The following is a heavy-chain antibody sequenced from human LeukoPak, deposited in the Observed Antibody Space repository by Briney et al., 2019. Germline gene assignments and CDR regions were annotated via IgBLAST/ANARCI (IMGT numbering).Heavy chain of an antibody. CDR2: ISGSGGNT. CDR3: AKGRTEGGTLALDY. V-gene: IGHV3-23*01. D-gene: IGHD6-19*01. CDR1: IFILRSYA. J-gene: IGHJ4*02. Sequence: GRSLTLSCAASIFILRSYAMTWVRQAPGKGLVGVLGISGSGGNTYYTDSVRGRLSISRDNSKNTLYLQVNSLRAEDTAVYYCAKGRTEGGTLALDYWGQGTLVTVSS.